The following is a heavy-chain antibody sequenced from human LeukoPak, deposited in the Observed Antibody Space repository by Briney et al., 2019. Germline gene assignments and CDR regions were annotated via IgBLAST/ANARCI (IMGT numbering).Heavy chain of an antibody. CDR3: AKVVRGGYYMDV. CDR1: GGTFSSYA. D-gene: IGHD3-10*01. V-gene: IGHV1-69*05. Sequence: GASVKVSCKASGGTFSSYAISWVRRAPGQGLEWMGGIIPIFGTANYAQKLQGRVTMTTDTSTSTAYMELRSLRSDDTAVYYCAKVVRGGYYMDVWGKGTTVTVSS. J-gene: IGHJ6*03. CDR2: IIPIFGTA.